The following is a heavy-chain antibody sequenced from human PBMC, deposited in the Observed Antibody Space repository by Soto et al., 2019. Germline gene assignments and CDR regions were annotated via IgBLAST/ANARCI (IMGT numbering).Heavy chain of an antibody. CDR2: ISSSSSYK. J-gene: IGHJ4*02. D-gene: IGHD3-10*01. CDR3: ARGVGDYYCSGSYFDY. V-gene: IGHV3-21*01. CDR1: GFTFSSYS. Sequence: EVQLVESGGGLVKPGGSLRLSCAASGFTFSSYSMNWVRQAPGKGLEWVSSISSSSSYKNYGDSVKGRFTISRDNAKNSLYLQMNSLRAEDTAVYYCARGVGDYYCSGSYFDYWGQGTLVTVSS.